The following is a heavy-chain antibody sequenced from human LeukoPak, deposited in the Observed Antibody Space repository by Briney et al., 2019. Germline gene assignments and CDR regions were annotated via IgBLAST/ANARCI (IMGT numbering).Heavy chain of an antibody. CDR2: IYYSGLT. J-gene: IGHJ4*02. CDR3: ARETRPEDYYDKSGYFFDF. Sequence: SETLSLTCTVSGGAINSSLYYWGWIRQSPGKGLEWIGTIYYSGLTYYSPSLKSRLTISFDTAKNQFSLRLNSVTAADTAFYYCARETRPEDYYDKSGYFFDFWGQGTLVTVSS. CDR1: GGAINSSLYY. D-gene: IGHD3-22*01. V-gene: IGHV4-39*07.